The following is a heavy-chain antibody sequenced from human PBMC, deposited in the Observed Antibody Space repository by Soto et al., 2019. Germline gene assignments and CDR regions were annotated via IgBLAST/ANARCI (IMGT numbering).Heavy chain of an antibody. Sequence: QVQLVQSGAEVKKPGSSVKVSCKASGGTFSSYAISWVRQAPGQGLEWMGGIIPIFGTANYAQKFQGRVTITADESTSTAYMELSSQRSEDTAVYYCARDTRPDYYGSGSYLTYDYYYHGMDVWGQGTTVTVFS. D-gene: IGHD3-10*01. CDR3: ARDTRPDYYGSGSYLTYDYYYHGMDV. J-gene: IGHJ6*02. CDR2: IIPIFGTA. CDR1: GGTFSSYA. V-gene: IGHV1-69*01.